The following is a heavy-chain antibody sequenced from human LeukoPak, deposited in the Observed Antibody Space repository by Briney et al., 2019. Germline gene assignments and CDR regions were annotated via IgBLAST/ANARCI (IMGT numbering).Heavy chain of an antibody. D-gene: IGHD4-17*01. V-gene: IGHV3-9*01. Sequence: PGGSLRLSCAASGFTFDDYAMHWVRQAPGKGLEWVSGISWNSGSIGYADSVKGRFTISRDNAKNSLYLQMNSLRAEDTALHYCAKDRHYDWYFDLWGRGTLVTVSS. CDR1: GFTFDDYA. CDR3: AKDRHYDWYFDL. CDR2: ISWNSGSI. J-gene: IGHJ2*01.